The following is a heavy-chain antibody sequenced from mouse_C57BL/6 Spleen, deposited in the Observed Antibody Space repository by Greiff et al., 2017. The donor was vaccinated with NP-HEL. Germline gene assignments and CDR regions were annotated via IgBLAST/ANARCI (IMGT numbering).Heavy chain of an antibody. J-gene: IGHJ1*03. CDR3: AHYYGSSSYWYFDV. CDR1: GYTFTSYW. CDR2: IHPNSGST. Sequence: VQLQQPGAELVKPGASVKLSCKASGYTFTSYWMHWVKQRPGQGLEWIGMIHPNSGSTNYNEKFKSKATLTVDKSSSTAYMQLSSLSSEDSAVYYCAHYYGSSSYWYFDVWGTGTTVTVSS. D-gene: IGHD1-1*01. V-gene: IGHV1-64*01.